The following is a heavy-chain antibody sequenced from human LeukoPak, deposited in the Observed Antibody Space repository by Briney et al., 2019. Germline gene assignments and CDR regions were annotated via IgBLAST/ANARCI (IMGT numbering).Heavy chain of an antibody. D-gene: IGHD3-16*02. V-gene: IGHV3-30*18. CDR2: ISYDGSNK. CDR1: GFTFSSYG. Sequence: GGSLRLSCAASGFTFSSYGMHWVRQAPGKGLEWVAVISYDGSNKYYADSVKGRFTISRDNAKNSLYLQMNSLRAEDTALYYCAKAIHLEDYVWGSYRLDYWGQGTLVTVSS. CDR3: AKAIHLEDYVWGSYRLDY. J-gene: IGHJ4*02.